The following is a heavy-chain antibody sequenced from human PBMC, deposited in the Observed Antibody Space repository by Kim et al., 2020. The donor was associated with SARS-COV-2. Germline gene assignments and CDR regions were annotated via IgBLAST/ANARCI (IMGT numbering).Heavy chain of an antibody. CDR3: ARYSSSYQFDY. J-gene: IGHJ4*02. D-gene: IGHD3-22*01. CDR2: T. V-gene: IGHV4-59*10. Sequence: TNYNPSLKSRVTMSVDAAKNQFSLKLNSVTAADTAVYYCARYSSSYQFDYWGQGTLVAISS.